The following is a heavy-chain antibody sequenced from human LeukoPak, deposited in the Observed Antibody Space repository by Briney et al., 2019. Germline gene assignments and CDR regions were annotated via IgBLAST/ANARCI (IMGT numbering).Heavy chain of an antibody. V-gene: IGHV1-24*01. CDR2: FDPEDGET. J-gene: IGHJ4*02. Sequence: ASVKVSCKVSGYTLTELSMHWVRQAPGKGLEWMGGFDPEDGETIYAQKFQGRVTMTTDTSTSTAYMELRSLRSDDTAVYYCARVAEQHLDYYFDYWGQGTLVTVSS. D-gene: IGHD1-1*01. CDR3: ARVAEQHLDYYFDY. CDR1: GYTLTELS.